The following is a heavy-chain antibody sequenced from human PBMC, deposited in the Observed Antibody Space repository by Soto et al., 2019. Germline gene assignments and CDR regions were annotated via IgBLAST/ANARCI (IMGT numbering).Heavy chain of an antibody. CDR2: IWYDGSNQ. V-gene: IGHV3-33*01. CDR3: ARDRDSSGHYGWFEP. D-gene: IGHD3-22*01. J-gene: IGHJ5*02. CDR1: GFTFRTYG. Sequence: QVQLVESGGGVVQPGRSLRRSCATPGFTFRTYGMHWVRQAPGKGLEWVAVIWYDGSNQYYAESVKGRFTISRDNSKNTLYLQMNSLRAEDKAVYHCARDRDSSGHYGWFEPWGQGTLVTVSS.